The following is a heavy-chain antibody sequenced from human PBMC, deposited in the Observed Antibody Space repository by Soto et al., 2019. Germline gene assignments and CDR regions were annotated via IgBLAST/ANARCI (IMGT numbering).Heavy chain of an antibody. CDR3: AKDRAVTTWVYYYYGMDV. Sequence: QVQLVESGGGVVQPGRSLRLSCAASGFTFSSYGMHWVRQAPGKGLEWVAVISYDGSNKYYADSVKGRFTISRDNSKNTLYLQMNSLRAEDTAVYYCAKDRAVTTWVYYYYGMDVWGQGPTVTVSS. CDR1: GFTFSSYG. J-gene: IGHJ6*02. V-gene: IGHV3-30*18. CDR2: ISYDGSNK. D-gene: IGHD4-17*01.